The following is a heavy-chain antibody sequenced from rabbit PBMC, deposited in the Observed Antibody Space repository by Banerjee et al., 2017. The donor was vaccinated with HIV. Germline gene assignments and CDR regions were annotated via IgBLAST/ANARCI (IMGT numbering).Heavy chain of an antibody. J-gene: IGHJ5*01. V-gene: IGHV1S45*01. CDR2: IYAGSSGST. D-gene: IGHD1-1*01. CDR1: GFSFSSSYY. CDR3: ARDSIYVSSSDYPDWLDL. Sequence: QEQLVESGGDLVKPGASLTLTCTASGFSFSSSYYMCWVRQAPGKGLEWIACIYAGSSGSTYYANWATGRFTISKTSSTTVTLQMTSLTAADTATYFCARDSIYVSSSDYPDWLDLWGPGTLVTVS.